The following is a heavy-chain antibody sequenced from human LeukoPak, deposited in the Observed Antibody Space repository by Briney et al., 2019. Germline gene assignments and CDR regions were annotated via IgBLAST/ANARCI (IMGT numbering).Heavy chain of an antibody. CDR3: ARSGYSGYFHL. V-gene: IGHV4-39*07. CDR1: GGSISSSSYY. Sequence: PSETLSLTCTVSGGSISSSSYYWGWIRQPPGKGLEWIGSIYYSGSTYYNPSLKSRVTISVDTSKNQFSLKLSSVTAADTAVYYCARSGYSGYFHLWGRGTLVTVSS. CDR2: IYYSGST. D-gene: IGHD5-12*01. J-gene: IGHJ2*01.